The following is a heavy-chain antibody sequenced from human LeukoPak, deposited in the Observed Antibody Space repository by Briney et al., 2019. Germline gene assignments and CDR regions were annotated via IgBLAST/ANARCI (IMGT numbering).Heavy chain of an antibody. CDR3: AKERNGRAAAGLFDF. CDR2: ISGSGGNT. V-gene: IGHV3-23*01. D-gene: IGHD6-13*01. J-gene: IGHJ4*02. Sequence: GGALRHSCAASGFTFSSYAMSWVRPAPGKGREGVSTISGSGGNTYYADSVKGRFTISRDNSKNTLYLQMNSLRAGDTAVYYCAKERNGRAAAGLFDFWGQGTLVTVSS. CDR1: GFTFSSYA.